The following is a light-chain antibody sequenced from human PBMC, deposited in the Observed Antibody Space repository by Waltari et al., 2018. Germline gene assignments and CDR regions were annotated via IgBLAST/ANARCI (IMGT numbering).Light chain of an antibody. CDR2: AAS. CDR3: QQSYSTPWT. J-gene: IGKJ1*01. Sequence: DIQMTQSPSSLSASVGDIVTITCRASQSISSYLTWLQQKPGKAPKLLIYAASSLESGVPSRFSGSGSRTDFALTISSLQPEDFATYYGQQSYSTPWTFGQGTKVEIK. CDR1: QSISSY. V-gene: IGKV1-39*01.